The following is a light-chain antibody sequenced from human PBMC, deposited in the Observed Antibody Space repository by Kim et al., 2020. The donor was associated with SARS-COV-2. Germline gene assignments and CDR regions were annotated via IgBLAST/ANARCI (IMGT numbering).Light chain of an antibody. CDR3: QQAYRFPLT. J-gene: IGKJ4*01. V-gene: IGKV1-12*01. CDR1: QGISNW. Sequence: DIQMTQSPSSVSASVGDRVTITCRASQGISNWLAWYQQKPGKAPKLLIYDASSLQSGVPPRFSGSGSGTDFTLTISSLLPEDLATYDCQQAYRFPLTFGGGTKGDIK. CDR2: DAS.